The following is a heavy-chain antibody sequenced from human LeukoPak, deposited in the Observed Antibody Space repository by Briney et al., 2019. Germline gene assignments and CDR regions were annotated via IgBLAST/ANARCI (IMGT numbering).Heavy chain of an antibody. V-gene: IGHV1-69*04. J-gene: IGHJ5*02. Sequence: GASVKVSCKASGGTFSSYAISWVRQAPGQGLEWMGRIILILGIANYAQKFQGRVTITADKSTSTAYMELSSLRSEDTAVYYCARDHIGLRGVIILPENWFDPWGQGTLVTVSS. CDR1: GGTFSSYA. D-gene: IGHD3-10*01. CDR3: ARDHIGLRGVIILPENWFDP. CDR2: IILILGIA.